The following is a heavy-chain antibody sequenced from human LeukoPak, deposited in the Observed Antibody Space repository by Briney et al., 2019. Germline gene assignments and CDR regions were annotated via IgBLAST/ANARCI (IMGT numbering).Heavy chain of an antibody. J-gene: IGHJ2*01. CDR1: GGPISRGGYY. V-gene: IGHV4-31*03. D-gene: IGHD3-9*01. Sequence: PSETLSLTCTVSGGPISRGGYYWSWIRQHPGKGLEWIGYIFYTGSTYYNPSLKSRATISVDTSNNQFSLELSSVTAANTAVYYCAQCFDADWYFDFWSPGTLVTVSS. CDR3: AQCFDADWYFDF. CDR2: IFYTGST.